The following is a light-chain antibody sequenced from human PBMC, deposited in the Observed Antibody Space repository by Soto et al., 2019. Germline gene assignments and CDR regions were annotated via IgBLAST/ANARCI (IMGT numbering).Light chain of an antibody. CDR2: SNY. Sequence: QSVLTQPPSASGTPGQRLTLSCSGSSSNIGSKTVNWYQQLPGTAPKLLIYSNYQRPSGVPDRFSGPKSGTSASLAISGLQSEDEADYYCSAWDASLNGYVFGTGTKVTVL. CDR3: SAWDASLNGYV. V-gene: IGLV1-44*01. J-gene: IGLJ1*01. CDR1: SSNIGSKT.